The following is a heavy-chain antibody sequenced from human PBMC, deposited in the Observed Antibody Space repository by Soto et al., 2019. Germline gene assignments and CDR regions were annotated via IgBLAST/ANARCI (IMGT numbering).Heavy chain of an antibody. CDR3: AKDCQKYSSSWYGMDV. CDR1: GFTFSSYG. D-gene: IGHD6-6*01. V-gene: IGHV3-30*18. J-gene: IGHJ6*02. CDR2: ISYDGSNK. Sequence: QVQLVESGGGVVQPGRSLRLSCAASGFTFSSYGMHWVRQAPGKGLEGVAVISYDGSNKYYADSVKGRFTISRDNSKNTLYLQMNSLRAEDTAVYYCAKDCQKYSSSWYGMDVWGQGTTVTVSS.